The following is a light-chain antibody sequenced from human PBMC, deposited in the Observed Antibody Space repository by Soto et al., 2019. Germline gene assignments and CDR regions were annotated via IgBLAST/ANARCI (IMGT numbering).Light chain of an antibody. CDR2: EVN. CDR1: SSDVGGSNY. CDR3: SSSAGTKTMV. V-gene: IGLV2-8*01. J-gene: IGLJ2*01. Sequence: QSALTQPPSASGSPGQSVTISCTGTSSDVGGSNYVSWYQQHPGKAPKLMISEVNKRPSGVPDRFSGSKSGNTASLTVSGLQAEDEADYYCSSSAGTKTMVFGGGTKLTVL.